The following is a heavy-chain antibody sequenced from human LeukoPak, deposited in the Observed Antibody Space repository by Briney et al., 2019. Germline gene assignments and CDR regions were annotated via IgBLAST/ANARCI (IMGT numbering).Heavy chain of an antibody. J-gene: IGHJ4*02. Sequence: PSETLSLTCTVSGGSITSSSYYWVWIRQPPGKGLEWIGSIFHSGSTYYNASLKSRVTISVDTSRNQFSLKLSSVTAADTAVYYCAKRRDGYNEDFFDYWGQGTLVTVSS. D-gene: IGHD5-24*01. CDR2: IFHSGST. CDR1: GGSITSSSYY. V-gene: IGHV4-39*01. CDR3: AKRRDGYNEDFFDY.